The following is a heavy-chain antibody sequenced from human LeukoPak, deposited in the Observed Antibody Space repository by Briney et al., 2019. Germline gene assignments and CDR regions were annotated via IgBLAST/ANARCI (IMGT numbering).Heavy chain of an antibody. CDR1: GGSISSGSYY. CDR3: ARGMYYYGSGSYYNETETILEDAFDI. J-gene: IGHJ3*02. Sequence: SQTLSLTCTVSGGSISSGSYYWSWIRQPAGKGLEWIGRIYTSGSTNYNPSLKSRVTISVDTSKNQFSLKLSSVTAADTAVYYCARGMYYYGSGSYYNETETILEDAFDIWGQGTMVTVSS. D-gene: IGHD3-10*01. V-gene: IGHV4-61*02. CDR2: IYTSGST.